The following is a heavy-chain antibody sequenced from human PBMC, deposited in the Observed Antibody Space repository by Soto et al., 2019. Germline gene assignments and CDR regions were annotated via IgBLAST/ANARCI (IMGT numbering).Heavy chain of an antibody. CDR3: ARDKCSSTSCYRYYYGMDV. J-gene: IGHJ6*02. V-gene: IGHV1-69*06. Sequence: SVKVSCKASGGTFSSYAISWVRQAPGQGLEWMGGIIPIFGTANYAQKFQGRVTITADKSTSTAYMELSSLRSEDTAVYYCARDKCSSTSCYRYYYGMDVWGQGTTGTV. CDR1: GGTFSSYA. CDR2: IIPIFGTA. D-gene: IGHD2-2*01.